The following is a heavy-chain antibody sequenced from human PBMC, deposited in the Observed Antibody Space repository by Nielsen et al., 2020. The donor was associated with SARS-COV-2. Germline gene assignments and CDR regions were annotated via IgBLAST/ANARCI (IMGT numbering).Heavy chain of an antibody. CDR1: GYSFTSYW. CDR2: IYPGDSDT. V-gene: IGHV5-51*01. D-gene: IGHD3-9*01. J-gene: IGHJ6*03. Sequence: GESLKISCKGSGYSFTSYWIGWVRQMPGKGLEWMGIIYPGDSDTRYSPSFQGQVTISADKSISTAYLQWSSLKASDTAMYYCARRGTGSQPSYYYYYMDVWGKGTTITVSS. CDR3: ARRGTGSQPSYYYYYMDV.